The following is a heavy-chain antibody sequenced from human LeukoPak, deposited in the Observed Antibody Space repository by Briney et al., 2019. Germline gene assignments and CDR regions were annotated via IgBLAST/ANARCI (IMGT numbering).Heavy chain of an antibody. V-gene: IGHV3-11*01. J-gene: IGHJ5*02. CDR2: ISRSGSTK. CDR1: GFTFSDYN. Sequence: GGSLRLSCAASGFTFSDYNMRWIRQAPGKGLEWVSSISRSGSTKYYADSVKGRFTISRDNAENTLYLQMNSLRAEDTAVYYCASGGLLAFDPWGQGTLVTVSS. CDR3: ASGGLLAFDP.